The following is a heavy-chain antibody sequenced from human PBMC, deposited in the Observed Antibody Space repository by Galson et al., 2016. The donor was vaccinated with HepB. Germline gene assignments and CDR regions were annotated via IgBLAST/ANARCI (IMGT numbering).Heavy chain of an antibody. CDR3: ARIGRNHPDNSGYYPLYNLDY. CDR2: IWSDGSNK. D-gene: IGHD3-22*01. CDR1: GFTFSTYG. J-gene: IGHJ4*02. Sequence: SLRLSCAASGFTFSTYGMHWVRQAPGKGLEWVAVIWSDGSNKLYGDSVEGRFTISRDNSKNTLYLQMNNVRVEDTAVYYCARIGRNHPDNSGYYPLYNLDYWGQGTLVTVSS. V-gene: IGHV3-33*01.